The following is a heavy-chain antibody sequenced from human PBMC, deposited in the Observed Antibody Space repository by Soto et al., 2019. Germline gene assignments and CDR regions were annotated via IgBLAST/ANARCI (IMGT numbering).Heavy chain of an antibody. V-gene: IGHV3-30*18. Sequence: SLKISCAASGFTSRSSGMHWVRQAPGKGLECVAVISYDGSNKYYADSVKGRFTISRDNSKNTLYLQRNSLRAEDTAVYYCAKEEAGATSYYYYGMDVWGQGTTVSVSS. CDR2: ISYDGSNK. D-gene: IGHD1-26*01. J-gene: IGHJ6*02. CDR1: GFTSRSSG. CDR3: AKEEAGATSYYYYGMDV.